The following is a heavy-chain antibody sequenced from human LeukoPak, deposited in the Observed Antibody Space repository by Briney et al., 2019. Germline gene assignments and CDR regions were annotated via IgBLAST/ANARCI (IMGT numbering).Heavy chain of an antibody. D-gene: IGHD6-19*01. Sequence: SETLSLTCAVSGGSISSSNWWSWVRQPPGKGLEWIGEIYHSGSTNYNPSLKSRVTISVDKSKNQFSLKLSSVTAADTAVYYCARNPWQWLVLYYFDYWGQGTLVTVSS. CDR2: IYHSGST. J-gene: IGHJ4*02. CDR3: ARNPWQWLVLYYFDY. V-gene: IGHV4-4*02. CDR1: GGSISSSNW.